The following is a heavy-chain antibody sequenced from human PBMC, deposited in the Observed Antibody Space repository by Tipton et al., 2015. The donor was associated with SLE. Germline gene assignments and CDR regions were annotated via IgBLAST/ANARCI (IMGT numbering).Heavy chain of an antibody. J-gene: IGHJ1*01. CDR2: INHSGST. D-gene: IGHD5-12*01. CDR3: ATGYDFQTGWLQH. V-gene: IGHV4-34*01. CDR1: GGSFSGYY. Sequence: TLSLTCAVYGGSFSGYYWSWIRQPPGKGLEWIGEINHSGSTNYNPSLKSRVTISVDTSKNQFSLKLSSVTAADTAVYYCATGYDFQTGWLQHWGQGTLVTVSS.